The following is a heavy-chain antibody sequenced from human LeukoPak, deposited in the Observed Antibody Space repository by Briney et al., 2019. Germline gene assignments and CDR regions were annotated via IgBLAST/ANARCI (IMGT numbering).Heavy chain of an antibody. Sequence: GGSLRLSCAASGFTFSSYSMNWVRQAPGKGLEWVAYISSFSGTIYYADSVKGRFTISRDNAKNSLYLQMNSLRAEDTAVYYCARDQGGEQSYWGQGTLVTVSS. CDR1: GFTFSSYS. CDR2: ISSFSGTI. J-gene: IGHJ4*02. CDR3: ARDQGGEQSY. D-gene: IGHD3-16*01. V-gene: IGHV3-48*01.